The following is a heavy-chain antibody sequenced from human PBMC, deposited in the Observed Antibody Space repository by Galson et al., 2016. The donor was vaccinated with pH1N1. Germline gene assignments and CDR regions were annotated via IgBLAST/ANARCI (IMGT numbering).Heavy chain of an antibody. D-gene: IGHD3-10*01. J-gene: IGHJ4*02. CDR1: GYSFNVYY. CDR2: IAPDSGAT. CDR3: ARVLRTGVFDF. Sequence: SVKVSCKASGYSFNVYYMHWVRQAPGQGLEWMGWIAPDSGATSYAQKFQGRVTMTRDTSINRVYMELSRLRSDDTAIYYCARVLRTGVFDFWGQGTLVTVSS. V-gene: IGHV1-2*02.